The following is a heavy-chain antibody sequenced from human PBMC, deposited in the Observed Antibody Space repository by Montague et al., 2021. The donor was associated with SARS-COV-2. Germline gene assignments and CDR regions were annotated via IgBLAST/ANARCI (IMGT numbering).Heavy chain of an antibody. D-gene: IGHD5-24*01. CDR3: AREGSRDGYNEGFDY. CDR1: GGSISSNNW. V-gene: IGHV4-4*02. J-gene: IGHJ4*02. CDR2: IYHSGRT. Sequence: SETLSLTCAVFGGSISSNNWWNWVRQAPGKGLEWIGEIYHSGRTNYNPSLKSRVTISVDKSKNQYSLILSSVTAADTAVYYCAREGSRDGYNEGFDYWGQGTLVNVSP.